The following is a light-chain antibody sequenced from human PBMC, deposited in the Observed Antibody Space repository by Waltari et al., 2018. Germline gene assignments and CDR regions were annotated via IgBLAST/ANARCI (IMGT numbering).Light chain of an antibody. CDR2: GNS. J-gene: IGLJ1*01. V-gene: IGLV1-40*01. Sequence: QSVLTQPPSVSGAPGQRVTISCTGSSSNIGAGYDVHWYQQLPGTAPKLLIYGNSNRPSGVPDRCSGSKSGTSASLAITGLQAEDEADYYCQSYDSSLSGSIVFGTGTKVTVL. CDR1: SSNIGAGYD. CDR3: QSYDSSLSGSIV.